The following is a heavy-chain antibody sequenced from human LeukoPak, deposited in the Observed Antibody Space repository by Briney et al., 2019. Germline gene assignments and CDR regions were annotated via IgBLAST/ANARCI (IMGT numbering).Heavy chain of an antibody. D-gene: IGHD5-18*01. Sequence: SETPSLTCTVSGGSISSYYWSWIRQHPTEGLEWIGHIYYTGRTTYNPSVKSRVTISADTSKNQFSLKLNSVTAADTAVYFCASAPLGNSFGYMAYWGQGALVTVSS. V-gene: IGHV4-59*06. CDR1: GGSISSYY. CDR2: IYYTGRT. J-gene: IGHJ4*02. CDR3: ASAPLGNSFGYMAY.